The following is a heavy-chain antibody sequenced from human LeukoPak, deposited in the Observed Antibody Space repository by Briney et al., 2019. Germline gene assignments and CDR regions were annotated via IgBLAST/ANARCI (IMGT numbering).Heavy chain of an antibody. V-gene: IGHV4/OR15-8*01. D-gene: IGHD3-16*02. CDR2: IHHDGRI. CDR1: GGSIDSTNW. J-gene: IGHJ4*02. CDR3: ARGTYYDYVWGSYRPKYYFDY. Sequence: SETLSLTCDVSGGSIDSTNWWNWVRQPPGKGLEWIGEIHHDGRINYNPSLKSRVTLSVDKSKNQFSLKLSSVTAADTAVYYCARGTYYDYVWGSYRPKYYFDYWGQGTLVTVSS.